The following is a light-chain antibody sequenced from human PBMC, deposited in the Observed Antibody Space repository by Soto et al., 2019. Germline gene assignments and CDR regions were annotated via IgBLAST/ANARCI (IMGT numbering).Light chain of an antibody. Sequence: GDSGNTTGGTSQRISSYLNWYQEKPGKAPKLLIYATSILQSGVRSTFSPSGIGTDFTLTITSLQPEDFATYYCQQSHTRPRAFGQGNKLDIK. CDR2: ATS. CDR3: QQSHTRPRA. J-gene: IGKJ1*01. V-gene: IGKV1-39*01. CDR1: QRISSY.